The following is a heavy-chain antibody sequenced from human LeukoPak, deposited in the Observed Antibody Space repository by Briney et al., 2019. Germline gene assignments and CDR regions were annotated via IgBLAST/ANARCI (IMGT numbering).Heavy chain of an antibody. CDR2: TYYRSKWYN. D-gene: IGHD6-19*01. J-gene: IGHJ6*02. V-gene: IGHV6-1*01. CDR1: GDSVSSNSAA. CDR3: AREETELVPTPPPWMREAVAPRGYYYYGMDV. Sequence: SQTLSLTCAISGDSVSSNSAAWNWIRQSPSRGLEWLGRTYYRSKWYNDYAVSVKSRITINPDTSKNQFSLQLNSVTPEDTAVYYCAREETELVPTPPPWMREAVAPRGYYYYGMDVWGQGTTVTVSS.